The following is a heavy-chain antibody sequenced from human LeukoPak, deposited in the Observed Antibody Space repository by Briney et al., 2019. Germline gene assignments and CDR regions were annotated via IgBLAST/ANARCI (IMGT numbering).Heavy chain of an antibody. CDR2: FYYTGST. J-gene: IGHJ6*02. CDR3: ARDRQQQQQQLVYYYYYGMDV. CDR1: GGSISSYY. V-gene: IGHV4-59*12. D-gene: IGHD6-13*01. Sequence: SETLSLTCTVSGGSISSYYWSWFRQSPGKGLEWIGYFYYTGSTDYNPSLESRVTISVDTSKNQFSLKLISVTAADTAVYYCARDRQQQQQQLVYYYYYGMDVWGQGTTVTVSS.